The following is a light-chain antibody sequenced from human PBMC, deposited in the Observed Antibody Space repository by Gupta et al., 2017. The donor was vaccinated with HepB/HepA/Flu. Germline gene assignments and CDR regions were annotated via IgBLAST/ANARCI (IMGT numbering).Light chain of an antibody. J-gene: IGLJ2*01. Sequence: QFALTQPPSASGSPGPSVTISCTGTSRDVGGYNFCSWYQQHPGRAPKLMIHEVTKRPSGVPDRCSGSKSGNTADLTVSGLQAEDEAEYYCSSYAGTNNYIIFGGGTKLTVL. CDR1: SRDVGGYNF. CDR3: SSYAGTNNYII. V-gene: IGLV2-8*01. CDR2: EVT.